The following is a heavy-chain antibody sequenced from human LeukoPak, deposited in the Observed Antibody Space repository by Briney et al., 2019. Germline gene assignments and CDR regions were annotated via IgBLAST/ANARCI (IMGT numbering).Heavy chain of an antibody. D-gene: IGHD6-13*01. J-gene: IGHJ6*02. CDR3: ARSGGGGSWYKSSYGMDV. CDR1: GFTFSSYA. Sequence: GGSLRLSCAASGFTFSSYAMSWVRQAPGKGLEWVSYISSSSSTIYYADSVKGRFTISRDNAKNSLYLQMNRLRAEDTAVYYCARSGGGGSWYKSSYGMDVWGQGTTVTVSS. CDR2: ISSSSSTI. V-gene: IGHV3-48*04.